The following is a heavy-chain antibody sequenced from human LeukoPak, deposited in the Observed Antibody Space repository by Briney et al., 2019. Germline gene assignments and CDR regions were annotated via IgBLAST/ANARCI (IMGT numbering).Heavy chain of an antibody. CDR1: GYTFTNYW. V-gene: IGHV5-51*01. Sequence: GEYLKISCKGSGYTFTNYWIAWVRQMPGKGLEWMGIIYPGDSDTRYNPSFQGQVTVSADKSISTAYLQWSSLRASDTAMYYCARKNTGNKGGNYWDQGTLVTVSS. D-gene: IGHD1/OR15-1a*01. CDR2: IYPGDSDT. J-gene: IGHJ4*02. CDR3: ARKNTGNKGGNY.